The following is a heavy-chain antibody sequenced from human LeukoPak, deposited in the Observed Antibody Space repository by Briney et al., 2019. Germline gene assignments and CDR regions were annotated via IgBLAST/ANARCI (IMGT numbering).Heavy chain of an antibody. CDR3: ARVRYYYDSSGYDYYYYMDV. Sequence: GGSLRLSCTASGFTFGDYAMSWVRQAPGKGLEWVSVIYSGGSTYYADSVKGRFTISRDNSKNTLYLQMNSLRAEDTAVYYCARVRYYYDSSGYDYYYYMDVWGKGTTVTISS. D-gene: IGHD3-22*01. CDR2: IYSGGST. V-gene: IGHV3-66*01. J-gene: IGHJ6*03. CDR1: GFTFGDYA.